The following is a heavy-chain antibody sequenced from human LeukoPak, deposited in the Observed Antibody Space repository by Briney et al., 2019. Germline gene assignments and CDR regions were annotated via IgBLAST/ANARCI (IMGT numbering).Heavy chain of an antibody. V-gene: IGHV4-4*07. CDR1: GGSISSYY. CDR2: IYTSGST. J-gene: IGHJ4*02. CDR3: ARGQGYCSSTSCSVLGGVDY. D-gene: IGHD2-2*01. Sequence: SETLSLTCTVSGGSISSYYWSWIRQPAGKGLEWIGRIYTSGSTNYNPSLKSRVTISVDTSKNQFSLKLSSVTAADTAVYYCARGQGYCSSTSCSVLGGVDYWGQGTLVTVSS.